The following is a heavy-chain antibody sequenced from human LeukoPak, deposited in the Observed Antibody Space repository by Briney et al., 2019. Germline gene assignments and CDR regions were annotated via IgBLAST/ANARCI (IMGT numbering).Heavy chain of an antibody. Sequence: ASVKVSCKASGYTFTSYYMHWVRQAPGQGLEWMGIINPSGGSTSYAQKFQGRVTMTRDTSTSTVYMELSSLRSEDTAVYYCASYAITYYYGSGKPYYYYGMDAWGQGTTVTVSS. CDR3: ASYAITYYYGSGKPYYYYGMDA. CDR2: INPSGGST. V-gene: IGHV1-46*01. CDR1: GYTFTSYY. D-gene: IGHD3-10*01. J-gene: IGHJ6*02.